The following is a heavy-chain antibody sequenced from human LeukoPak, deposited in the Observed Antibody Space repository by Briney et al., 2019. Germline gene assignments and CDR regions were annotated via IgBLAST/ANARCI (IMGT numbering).Heavy chain of an antibody. CDR1: GYTFTSYD. V-gene: IGHV1-8*01. Sequence: ASVKVSCKASGYTFTSYDINWVRQATGQGLEWMGWMNPNSGNTGNAQKFQGRVTMTRNTSISTAYMELSSLRSEDTAVYYCASSRSGGSWGLFDYWGQGTLVTVSS. D-gene: IGHD2-15*01. CDR2: MNPNSGNT. J-gene: IGHJ4*02. CDR3: ASSRSGGSWGLFDY.